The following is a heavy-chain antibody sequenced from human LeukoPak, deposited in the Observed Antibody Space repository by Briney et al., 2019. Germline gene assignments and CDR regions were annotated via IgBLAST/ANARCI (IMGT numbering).Heavy chain of an antibody. J-gene: IGHJ3*02. CDR3: ASWKSNTATDAFDI. CDR2: ISYSGST. D-gene: IGHD5-18*01. Sequence: PSETLSLTCAVSDGSITSNYYWGWIRQPPGQGLEWIGSISYSGSTHYNLSLKSRVTISVDTSKNQFSLKLRSVTAADTAVYYCASWKSNTATDAFDIWGQGTMVTVSS. V-gene: IGHV4-39*07. CDR1: DGSITSNYY.